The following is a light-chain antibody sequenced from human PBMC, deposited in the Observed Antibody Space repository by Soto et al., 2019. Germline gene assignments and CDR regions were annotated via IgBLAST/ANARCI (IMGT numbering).Light chain of an antibody. Sequence: EIVLTQSPGTLSLSPGERATLSCRASQSVNSNFLAWYQQKPGQAPRLLIYGTSSRATDIPDRFSGSGSGTDFTLTISRLEPEDFAVYYCQQYGGSPVYTFGQGTKVEIK. CDR1: QSVNSNF. CDR3: QQYGGSPVYT. CDR2: GTS. V-gene: IGKV3-20*01. J-gene: IGKJ2*01.